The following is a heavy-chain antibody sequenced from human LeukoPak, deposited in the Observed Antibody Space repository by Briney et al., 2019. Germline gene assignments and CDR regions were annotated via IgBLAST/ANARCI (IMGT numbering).Heavy chain of an antibody. D-gene: IGHD1-1*01. Sequence: GGSLRLSCAASGFTFSTSAMSWVRQSPGNGLEWFSGISRSGEITYYEDSVRGRFTISKDISKNTLYLQMDSLRAEDTAIYYCAKEEVPNDFWGQGTLVTVSS. CDR3: AKEEVPNDF. CDR2: ISRSGEIT. CDR1: GFTFSTSA. J-gene: IGHJ4*02. V-gene: IGHV3-23*01.